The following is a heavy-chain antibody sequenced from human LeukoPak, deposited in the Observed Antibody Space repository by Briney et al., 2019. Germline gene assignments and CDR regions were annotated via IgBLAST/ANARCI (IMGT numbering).Heavy chain of an antibody. CDR3: ARDNSSGWYCPSFDY. CDR2: IKRNSGCK. Sequence: ASVKVSCKASGYTFTGYYMHWVRQAPGQGLEWMGWIKRNSGCKNYPQKLQGRVTMTRHTSISTAYMELSRLRSDDTGVYYCARDNSSGWYCPSFDYLGQGAQVTVCS. D-gene: IGHD6-19*01. CDR1: GYTFTGYY. J-gene: IGHJ4*02. V-gene: IGHV1-2*02.